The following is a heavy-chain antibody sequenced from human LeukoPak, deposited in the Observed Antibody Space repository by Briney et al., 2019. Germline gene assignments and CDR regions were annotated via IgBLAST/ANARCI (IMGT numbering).Heavy chain of an antibody. CDR3: ARGYAYFDY. J-gene: IGHJ4*02. D-gene: IGHD2-8*01. Sequence: ASVKVTCKASGYTLTDYYVHWVRLAPGQGLEWMGWFNPNSGGTNYAQKFQGRVTTTGDTSINTAYMEVSRLTSDDTAVYYCARGYAYFDYWGQGTLVTVSS. V-gene: IGHV1-2*02. CDR1: GYTLTDYY. CDR2: FNPNSGGT.